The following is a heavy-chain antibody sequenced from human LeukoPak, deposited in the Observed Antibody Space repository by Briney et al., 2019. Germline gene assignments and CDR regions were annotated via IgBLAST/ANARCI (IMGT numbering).Heavy chain of an antibody. J-gene: IGHJ4*02. CDR2: ISSTSTTI. CDR3: ARGCGLHLSPASFYYDSGCRYFDD. D-gene: IGHD3-22*01. V-gene: IGHV3-48*04. Sequence: GGSLRLSCAASGFTFSYSMEWVRQAPGKGLEWISYISSTSTTIYYAGSVKGRFTTSRDNAKNSLYLQMNSLRAEDTAVYYCARGCGLHLSPASFYYDSGCRYFDDWGQGTLVTVSS. CDR1: GFTFSYS.